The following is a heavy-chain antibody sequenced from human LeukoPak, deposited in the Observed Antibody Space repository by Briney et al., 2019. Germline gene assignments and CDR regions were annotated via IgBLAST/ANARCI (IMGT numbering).Heavy chain of an antibody. D-gene: IGHD5-18*01. Sequence: GESLKISCKGSGYSFTSYWIGWGRQMPGKGLEWMGIIYPGDSDTRYSPSCQGQGTISADKSISTASLQWSSLKASYTAMYYCAKQDKAMVMGMDVWGQGTTVTVSS. CDR2: IYPGDSDT. CDR1: GYSFTSYW. J-gene: IGHJ6*02. V-gene: IGHV5-51*01. CDR3: AKQDKAMVMGMDV.